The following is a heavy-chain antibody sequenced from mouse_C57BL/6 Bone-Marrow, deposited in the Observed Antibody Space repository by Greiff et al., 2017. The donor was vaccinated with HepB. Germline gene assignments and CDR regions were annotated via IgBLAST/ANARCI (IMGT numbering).Heavy chain of an antibody. D-gene: IGHD1-1*01. J-gene: IGHJ2*01. CDR3: ARAGPFIYNSFYSFDY. CDR1: GFTFSDYY. V-gene: IGHV5-16*01. Sequence: EVQLVESEGGLVQPGSSMKLSCTASGFTFSDYYMAWVRQVPEKGLEWVANINYDGSSTYYLDSLKSRFIISRDNAKNILYLQMSSLKSEDTATYYCARAGPFIYNSFYSFDYWGQGTTLTVSS. CDR2: INYDGSST.